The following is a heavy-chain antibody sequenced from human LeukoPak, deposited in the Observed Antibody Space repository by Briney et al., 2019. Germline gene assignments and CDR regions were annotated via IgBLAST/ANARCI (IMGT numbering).Heavy chain of an antibody. CDR2: IYYSGST. Sequence: PSETLSLTCAVYGGSFSGYYWSWIRQPPGKGLEWIGSIYYSGSTYYNPSLKSRVTISVDTSKNQFSLKLSSVTAADTAVYYCARLRQWFPYRYWYFDLWGRGTLVTVSS. V-gene: IGHV4-34*01. J-gene: IGHJ2*01. D-gene: IGHD3-22*01. CDR1: GGSFSGYY. CDR3: ARLRQWFPYRYWYFDL.